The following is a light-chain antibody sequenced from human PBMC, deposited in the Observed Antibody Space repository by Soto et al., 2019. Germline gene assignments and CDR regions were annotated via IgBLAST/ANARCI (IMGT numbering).Light chain of an antibody. V-gene: IGKV1-8*01. Sequence: AIRMTQSPSSFSASTGDRVSITCRATQDLGTYLAWYQQIPGKAPKLLIYDASTLQTGVPSRFSGSGSGTDFPLTISYLQSEDFGTYYCQQFYNYPRTFGQGTKVEIK. J-gene: IGKJ1*01. CDR2: DAS. CDR3: QQFYNYPRT. CDR1: QDLGTY.